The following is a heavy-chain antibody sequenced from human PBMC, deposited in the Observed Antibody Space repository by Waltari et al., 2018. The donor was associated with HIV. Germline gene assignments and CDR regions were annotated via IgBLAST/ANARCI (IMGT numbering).Heavy chain of an antibody. CDR2: IRSKAYGGTT. V-gene: IGHV3-49*03. CDR3: TKGRMTTDY. D-gene: IGHD4-17*01. CDR1: GFTFGDYA. J-gene: IGHJ4*02. Sequence: VQLVESGGGLVQPGRSLRLSCTASGFTFGDYAISWFRQAPGKGLEWVGCIRSKAYGGTTEYAASVKGRFTISRDDSRSIAYLQMNSLQTEDTAVYYCTKGRMTTDYWGQGTLVTVSS.